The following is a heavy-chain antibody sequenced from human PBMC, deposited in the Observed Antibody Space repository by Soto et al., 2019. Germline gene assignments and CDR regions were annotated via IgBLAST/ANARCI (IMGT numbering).Heavy chain of an antibody. V-gene: IGHV1-18*01. D-gene: IGHD6-19*01. CDR2: ISAYNGNT. J-gene: IGHJ4*02. CDR1: GYAFTSYG. CDR3: ARDRSSGWYGGFDY. Sequence: ASVKVSCKASGYAFTSYGISWVRQAPGQGLEWMGWISAYNGNTNYAQKLQGRVTMTTDTSTSTAYMELRSLRSDDTAVYYCARDRSSGWYGGFDYWGQGTLVTVSS.